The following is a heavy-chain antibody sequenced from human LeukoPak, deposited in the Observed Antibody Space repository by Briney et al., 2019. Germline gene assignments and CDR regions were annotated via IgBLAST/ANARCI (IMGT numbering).Heavy chain of an antibody. D-gene: IGHD4-11*01. Sequence: PGGSLRLSCAASGFTFSNAWMSWVRQAPGKGLEWVGRIKSKTDGGTADYAAPVKGRFTISRDDSKNTLYLQMNSLKTEDTAVYYCTTVLHDYSKTPPYYYYGMDVWGQGTTVTVSS. CDR3: TTVLHDYSKTPPYYYYGMDV. CDR1: GFTFSNAW. J-gene: IGHJ6*02. V-gene: IGHV3-15*01. CDR2: IKSKTDGGTA.